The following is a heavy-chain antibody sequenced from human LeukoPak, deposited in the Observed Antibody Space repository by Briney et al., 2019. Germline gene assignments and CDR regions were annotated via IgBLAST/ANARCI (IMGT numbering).Heavy chain of an antibody. Sequence: ASVKVSCKASGYTFTGYYMHWVRQAPGQGLEWMGIINPSGGSTSYAQKFQGRVTMTRDMSTSTVYMELSSLRSEDTAVYYCARTYYYGSGSYPFDYWGQGTLVTVSS. J-gene: IGHJ4*02. V-gene: IGHV1-46*01. CDR1: GYTFTGYY. D-gene: IGHD3-10*01. CDR3: ARTYYYGSGSYPFDY. CDR2: INPSGGST.